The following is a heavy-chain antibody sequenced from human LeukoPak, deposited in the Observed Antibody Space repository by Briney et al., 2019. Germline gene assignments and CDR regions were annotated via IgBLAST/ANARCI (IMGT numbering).Heavy chain of an antibody. J-gene: IGHJ4*02. V-gene: IGHV1-69*05. CDR1: GGTFSSYA. CDR2: IIPIFGTA. D-gene: IGHD2-2*01. CDR3: ARGRYCSSTSCYLSSGWYQDY. Sequence: ASVKVSCKASGGTFSSYAISWVRQAPGQGLEWMGGIIPIFGTANYAQKFQGRVTITTDESTSTAYMELSSLRSEDTAVYYCARGRYCSSTSCYLSSGWYQDYWGQGTLVTVSS.